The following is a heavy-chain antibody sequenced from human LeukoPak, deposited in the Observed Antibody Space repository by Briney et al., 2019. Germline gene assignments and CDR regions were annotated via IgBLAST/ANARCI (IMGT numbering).Heavy chain of an antibody. CDR2: ISGSGFST. J-gene: IGHJ6*03. D-gene: IGHD2-21*02. CDR1: GFTFSSYA. V-gene: IGHV3-23*01. Sequence: PGGSLRLSCATSGFTFSSYAMSWVRQAPGKGLGWVAAISGSGFSTYYADSVKGRFTISRDNSKNTLYLQMHSLRPQETAVYYCSKDGAYCGGDCYYSFYYMDVWGKGTTVTVSS. CDR3: SKDGAYCGGDCYYSFYYMDV.